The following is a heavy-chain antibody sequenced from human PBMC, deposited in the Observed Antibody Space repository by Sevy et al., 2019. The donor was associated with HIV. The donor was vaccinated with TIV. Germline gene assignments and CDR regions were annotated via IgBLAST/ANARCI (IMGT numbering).Heavy chain of an antibody. V-gene: IGHV3-33*01. CDR3: ARDILALDV. Sequence: GGSLRLSCAASGFTLSNNHMHWVRQAPGKGLEWVAAMWYDGSNEYYADSVKGRFTISRDNSKNTLDLQMNSLRAEDTAVYYCARDILALDVWGQGTTVTVSS. CDR1: GFTLSNNH. J-gene: IGHJ6*02. CDR2: MWYDGSNE.